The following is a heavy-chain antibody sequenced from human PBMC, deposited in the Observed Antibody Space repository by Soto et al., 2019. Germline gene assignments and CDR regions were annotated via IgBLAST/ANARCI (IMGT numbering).Heavy chain of an antibody. J-gene: IGHJ4*02. V-gene: IGHV1-69*02. CDR1: GDTFAFHS. CDR2: INPILSMS. D-gene: IGHD3-10*01. CDR3: ATSYGSGYRAFDY. Sequence: QVRLVQSEAEVKRPGSSVKVSCKASGDTFAFHSINWVRQAHGLGLEWMGRINPILSMSNYAQRFQGRVTMTADKSTSTAYMVLSSLRSEDTAIYYCATSYGSGYRAFDYWGQGALVTVSS.